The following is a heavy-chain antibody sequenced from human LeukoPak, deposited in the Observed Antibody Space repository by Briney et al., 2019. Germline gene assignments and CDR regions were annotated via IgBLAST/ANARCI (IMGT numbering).Heavy chain of an antibody. CDR1: GGSISSGGHS. Sequence: SETLSLTCAVSGGSISSGGHSWSWIRQPPGKGLEWIGYIYHSGSTYYNPSLKSRVTISVDRSKNQFSLKLSSVTAADTAVYYCAREDDYYYGMDVWGQGTTVTVSS. CDR3: AREDDYYYGMDV. V-gene: IGHV4-30-2*01. J-gene: IGHJ6*02. CDR2: IYHSGST.